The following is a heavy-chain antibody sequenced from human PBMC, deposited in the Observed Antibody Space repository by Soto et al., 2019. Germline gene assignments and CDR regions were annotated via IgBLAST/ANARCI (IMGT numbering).Heavy chain of an antibody. D-gene: IGHD6-19*01. Sequence: QVQLVQSGAEVKKPGSSVKVSCKTSGGSFSSYAIIWVRQAPGQGLEWMGRIIPILGKPNYAQKFQGRITITADKSTSTAYIELSSLRSEDTAMYYCAREGSSGWFLWGQGTLVTVSS. J-gene: IGHJ4*02. V-gene: IGHV1-69*04. CDR1: GGSFSSYA. CDR2: IIPILGKP. CDR3: AREGSSGWFL.